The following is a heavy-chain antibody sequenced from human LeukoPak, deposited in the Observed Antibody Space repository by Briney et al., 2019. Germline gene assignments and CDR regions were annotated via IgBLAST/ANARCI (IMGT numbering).Heavy chain of an antibody. Sequence: KPSETLSLTCIVSAYSISSGYYWGWIRQPPGKGLEWIGSIYHSESTYYNPSLKSRVTISIDTSKNQFSLKLGSVTAADTAIYFCARGKSRGSHIDYWGQGTLVTVSS. J-gene: IGHJ4*02. D-gene: IGHD1-26*01. V-gene: IGHV4-38-2*02. CDR2: IYHSEST. CDR3: ARGKSRGSHIDY. CDR1: AYSISSGYY.